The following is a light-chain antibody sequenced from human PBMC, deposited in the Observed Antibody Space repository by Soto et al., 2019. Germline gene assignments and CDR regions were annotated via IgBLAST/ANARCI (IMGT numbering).Light chain of an antibody. J-gene: IGKJ3*01. CDR1: QSISSH. Sequence: DIQMTQSPSSLSASVGDRVTITCRASQSISSHLNWYQQKPGKAPHLLIYEASSLQGGVPSRFSGSGSGTDFTLTISRLQADDFAISYCQQRYSMPLTFGPGTRVDIK. CDR3: QQRYSMPLT. CDR2: EAS. V-gene: IGKV1-39*01.